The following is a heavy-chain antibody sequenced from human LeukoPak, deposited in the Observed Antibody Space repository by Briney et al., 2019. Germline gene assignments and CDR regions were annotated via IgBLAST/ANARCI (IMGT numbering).Heavy chain of an antibody. CDR1: GGTFSSYA. D-gene: IGHD2-2*01. CDR2: TSASSGDT. J-gene: IGHJ5*02. V-gene: IGHV1-18*01. CDR3: ARDWYCNRTSCYNLFDP. Sequence: ASVKVSCKASGGTFSSYAISWVRQAPGQGLEWMGWTSASSGDTNYAQSLQGRLTMTTDTSTSTAYMELRSLRSDDTAVYYCARDWYCNRTSCYNLFDPWGQGTLVTVSS.